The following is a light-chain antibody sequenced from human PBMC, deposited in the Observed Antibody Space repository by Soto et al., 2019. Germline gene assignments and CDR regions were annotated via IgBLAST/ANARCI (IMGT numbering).Light chain of an antibody. CDR3: QQYNTYPLS. CDR2: KAS. V-gene: IGKV1-5*03. CDR1: QSISTL. J-gene: IGKJ4*01. Sequence: DIQMTQSPSTLSASVGDRVTITCRASQSISTLLAWYQQKPGKAPKLLIYKASNLEGGVTSSLSGSRSGTEFTITINSLQPDDFATYYCQQYNTYPLSFGGGTTVEIK.